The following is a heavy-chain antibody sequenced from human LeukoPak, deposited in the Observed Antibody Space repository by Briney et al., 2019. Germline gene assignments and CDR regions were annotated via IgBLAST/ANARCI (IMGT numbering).Heavy chain of an antibody. Sequence: PSETLSLTCTVSGGSISSYYWSWIRQPPGQGLEWIGYIYYSGSTNYNPSLKSRVTISVDTSKNQFSLKLSSVTAADTAVYYCARGPSNYDILTGYYLFDYWGQGTLVTVSS. CDR1: GGSISSYY. V-gene: IGHV4-59*01. D-gene: IGHD3-9*01. J-gene: IGHJ4*02. CDR2: IYYSGST. CDR3: ARGPSNYDILTGYYLFDY.